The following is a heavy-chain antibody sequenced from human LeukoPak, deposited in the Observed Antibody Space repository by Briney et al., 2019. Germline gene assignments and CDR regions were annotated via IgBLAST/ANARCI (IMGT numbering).Heavy chain of an antibody. CDR1: GYTFTSYY. CDR3: ARDPDFWSGPYYYYGMDV. D-gene: IGHD3-3*01. J-gene: IGHJ6*02. V-gene: IGHV1-46*01. CDR2: INPSGGST. Sequence: ASVKVSCKASGYTFTSYYMHWVRQAPGQGLEWMGIINPSGGSTSYAQKFQGRVTITADESTSTAYMELSSLRSEDTAVYYCARDPDFWSGPYYYYGMDVWGQGTTVTVSS.